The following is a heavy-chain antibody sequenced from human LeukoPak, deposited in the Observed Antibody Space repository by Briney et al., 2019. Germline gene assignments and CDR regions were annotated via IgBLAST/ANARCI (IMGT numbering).Heavy chain of an antibody. J-gene: IGHJ1*01. CDR3: ARILSSSWYEYFHH. Sequence: SVKVSCKASGGTFSNYAISWVRQAPGQGLEWMGAIIPIFGTANYAQKFQGRVTITADESTSTACMELSSLRSEDTAVYYCARILSSSWYEYFHHWGQGTLVTVSS. CDR2: IIPIFGTA. V-gene: IGHV1-69*13. D-gene: IGHD6-19*01. CDR1: GGTFSNYA.